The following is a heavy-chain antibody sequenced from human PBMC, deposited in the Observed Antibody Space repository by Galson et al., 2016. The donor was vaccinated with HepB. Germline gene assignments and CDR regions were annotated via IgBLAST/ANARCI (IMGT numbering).Heavy chain of an antibody. V-gene: IGHV1-69*13. CDR3: ARDGNPGGYFDY. Sequence: SVKVSCKASGGTFSTENISWVRQAPGQGLEWMGVIIPFSGTAHYAQKFQGQVTITADESTSTAYMELSSLRAEDTAVYYCARDGNPGGYFDYWGQGTLVTVSS. J-gene: IGHJ4*02. D-gene: IGHD1-1*01. CDR1: GGTFSTEN. CDR2: IIPFSGTA.